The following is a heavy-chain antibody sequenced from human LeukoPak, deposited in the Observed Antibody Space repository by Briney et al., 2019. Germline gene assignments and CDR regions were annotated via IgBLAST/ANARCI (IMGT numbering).Heavy chain of an antibody. J-gene: IGHJ3*02. CDR1: GYSFTSYW. CDR3: ARPQGYSSSWRDAFDI. CDR2: IYPGDSDT. V-gene: IGHV5-51*01. D-gene: IGHD6-13*01. Sequence: GESLKISCKGSGYSFTSYWIGWVRQMPGKGLEWMGIIYPGDSDTRYSPSFQGQVTISADKSISTAYLQWSSLKASDTAMYYCARPQGYSSSWRDAFDIWGQGTMVTVSS.